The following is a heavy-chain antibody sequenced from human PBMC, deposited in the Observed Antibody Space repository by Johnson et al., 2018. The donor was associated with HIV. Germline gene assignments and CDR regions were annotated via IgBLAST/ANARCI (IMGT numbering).Heavy chain of an antibody. CDR2: IYSGGST. CDR1: EFTLSSYA. D-gene: IGHD2/OR15-2a*01. V-gene: IGHV3-66*01. J-gene: IGHJ3*02. Sequence: EQLEESGGGLVQPGGSLRLSCAASEFTLSSYAMSWVRQAPGKGLEWVAVIYSGGSTYYADSVKGRFTISRDNSKNTLYLQMNSLRAEDTAVYYCARDSKRYAFDIWGQGRMVTVAS. CDR3: ARDSKRYAFDI.